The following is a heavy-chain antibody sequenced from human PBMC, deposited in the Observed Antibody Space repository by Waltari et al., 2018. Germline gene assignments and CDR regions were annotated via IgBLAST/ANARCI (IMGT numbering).Heavy chain of an antibody. D-gene: IGHD1-26*01. CDR2: INPSGGST. CDR1: GNPFTRYY. J-gene: IGHJ6*02. Sequence: HVPLVQSGAEVKTPGASVTVSCNASGNPFTRYYIHWVRHAPRQWLEWMGIINPSGGSTSYAQKFQGRVTMTRETSTSTVYMELSSLRSEDTAVYYCAREPEGSGSHDYGMDVWGQGTTVTVSS. CDR3: AREPEGSGSHDYGMDV. V-gene: IGHV1-46*01.